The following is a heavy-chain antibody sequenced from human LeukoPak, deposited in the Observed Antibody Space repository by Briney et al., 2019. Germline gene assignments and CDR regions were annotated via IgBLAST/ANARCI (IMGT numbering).Heavy chain of an antibody. CDR3: ARDASGSSIGLIDF. Sequence: PGGSLRLSCVASEFTLRSYSMRWVRQAPGKGLEWVSYISTSSTYIYYADSVMGRFTISRDNAKNSLYLHMSSLRAEDTAVYYCARDASGSSIGLIDFWGQGTLVTVSS. CDR2: ISTSSTYI. V-gene: IGHV3-21*01. CDR1: EFTLRSYS. D-gene: IGHD1-26*01. J-gene: IGHJ4*02.